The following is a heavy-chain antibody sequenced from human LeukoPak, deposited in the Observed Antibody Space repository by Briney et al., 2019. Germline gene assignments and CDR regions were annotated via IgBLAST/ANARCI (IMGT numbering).Heavy chain of an antibody. Sequence: GGSLRLSCAASGFTLNSYWMHWVRQAPGKGLVWVSRINSDGSSTSYADSVKGRFTISRDNAKNTLYLQMNSLRAEDTAVYYCARSVAVVTATFGYWGQGTLVTVSS. CDR3: ARSVAVVTATFGY. J-gene: IGHJ4*02. CDR1: GFTLNSYW. V-gene: IGHV3-74*01. D-gene: IGHD2-15*01. CDR2: INSDGSST.